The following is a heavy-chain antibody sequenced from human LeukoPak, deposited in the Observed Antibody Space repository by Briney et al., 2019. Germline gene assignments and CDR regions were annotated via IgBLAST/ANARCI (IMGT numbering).Heavy chain of an antibody. Sequence: ASVKVSCKASGYTFTSYYMHWVRQAPGQGLEWMGIINPSGGSTSYAQKFQGRVTITADKSTSTAYMELSSLRSEDTAVYYCARDNSLRDTAWWFDPWGQGTLVTVSS. CDR2: INPSGGST. CDR1: GYTFTSYY. D-gene: IGHD5-24*01. V-gene: IGHV1-46*01. J-gene: IGHJ5*02. CDR3: ARDNSLRDTAWWFDP.